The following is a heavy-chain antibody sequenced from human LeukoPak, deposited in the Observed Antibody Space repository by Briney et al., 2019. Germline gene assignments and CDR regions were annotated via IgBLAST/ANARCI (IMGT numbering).Heavy chain of an antibody. V-gene: IGHV1-2*02. CDR2: INPNSGGT. CDR1: GYTFTGYY. CDR3: ARVEEDFWSGYYWFDP. J-gene: IGHJ5*02. Sequence: ASVKVSCKASGYTFTGYYMHWVRQAPGQGLEGMGWINPNSGGTNYAQKFQGRVTMTRDTSISTAHMELSRLRSDDTAVYYCARVEEDFWSGYYWFDPWGQGTLVTVSS. D-gene: IGHD3-3*01.